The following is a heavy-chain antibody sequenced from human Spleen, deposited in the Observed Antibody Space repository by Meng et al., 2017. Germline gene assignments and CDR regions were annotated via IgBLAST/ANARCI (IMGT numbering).Heavy chain of an antibody. V-gene: IGHV3-30*07. CDR3: ARGSKEVGSSSPAIDY. CDR1: GFTFSSYA. D-gene: IGHD6-6*01. CDR2: ISYDGSNK. J-gene: IGHJ4*02. Sequence: GESLKISCAASGFTFSSYAMHWVRQAPGKGLEWVAVISYDGSNKYYADSVKGRFTISRDNSKNTLYLQMNSLRAEDTAVYYCARGSKEVGSSSPAIDYWGQGTLVTVSS.